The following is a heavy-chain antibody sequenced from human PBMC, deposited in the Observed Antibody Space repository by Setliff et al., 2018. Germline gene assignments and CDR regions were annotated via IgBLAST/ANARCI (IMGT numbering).Heavy chain of an antibody. CDR3: ARRATYYNFWSGYYDY. V-gene: IGHV4-39*07. Sequence: GGSISSSSYYWGWIRQPPGKGLEWIGSIYYSGSTYYNPSLKSRVTISVDTSKNQFSLKLSSVTAADTAVYYCARRATYYNFWSGYYDYWGQGTLVTVSS. CDR2: IYYSGST. D-gene: IGHD3-3*01. CDR1: GGSISSSSYY. J-gene: IGHJ4*02.